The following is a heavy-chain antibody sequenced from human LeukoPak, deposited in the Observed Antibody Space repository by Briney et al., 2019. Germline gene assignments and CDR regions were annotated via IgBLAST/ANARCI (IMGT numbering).Heavy chain of an antibody. J-gene: IGHJ3*02. CDR2: IHHSGST. V-gene: IGHV4-4*02. Sequence: PSGTLFLTCAVSGGSISSSNWWSWVRQPRGKGLEWIGQIHHSGSTNYNPSLKSRVTISVDKSQNQFSLKVSSVTAADTAVYYCARGLSWDSGWYYVGSDAFDIWGQGTMVTVSS. CDR3: ARGLSWDSGWYYVGSDAFDI. D-gene: IGHD6-19*01. CDR1: GGSISSSNW.